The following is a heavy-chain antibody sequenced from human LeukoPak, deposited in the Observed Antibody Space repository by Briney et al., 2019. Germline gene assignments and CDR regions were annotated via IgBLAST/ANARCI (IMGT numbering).Heavy chain of an antibody. CDR1: GGSFRGYY. V-gene: IGHV4-34*01. D-gene: IGHD6-6*01. CDR3: ARSGFLAARRGFYYYYYMDV. Sequence: SETLSLTCAVYGGSFRGYYWSWIRQPPGKGLEWIGEINHSGSTNYNPSLKSRVTISVDTSKNQFSLKLSSVTAADTAVYYCARSGFLAARRGFYYYYYMDVWGKGTTVTVSS. CDR2: INHSGST. J-gene: IGHJ6*03.